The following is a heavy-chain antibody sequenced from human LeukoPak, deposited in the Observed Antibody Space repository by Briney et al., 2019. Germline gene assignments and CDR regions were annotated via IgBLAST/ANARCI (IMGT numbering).Heavy chain of an antibody. Sequence: SQTLSLTCTVSGGSISSGSYYWSWIRQPAGKGLEWIGRIYTSGSTNYNPSLKSRVTISVDTSKNQFSLKLSSVTAADTAVYYCARGPWGLVYYFDYWGQGTMVTVSS. CDR2: IYTSGST. CDR1: GGSISSGSYY. J-gene: IGHJ4*02. D-gene: IGHD3/OR15-3a*01. CDR3: ARGPWGLVYYFDY. V-gene: IGHV4-61*02.